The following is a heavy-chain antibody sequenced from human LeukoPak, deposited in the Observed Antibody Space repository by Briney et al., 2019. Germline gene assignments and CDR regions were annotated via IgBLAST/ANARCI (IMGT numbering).Heavy chain of an antibody. CDR3: ARDQNYDSSGYYVAFDY. CDR2: ISSSSSYI. Sequence: PGGSLRLSCAASGFTFSSYSMNWVRQAPGKGLEWVSSISSSSSYIYYADSVKGRFTLSRDNAKNSLYLQMNSLRAEDTAVYYCARDQNYDSSGYYVAFDYWGQGTLVTVSS. V-gene: IGHV3-21*01. J-gene: IGHJ4*02. D-gene: IGHD3-22*01. CDR1: GFTFSSYS.